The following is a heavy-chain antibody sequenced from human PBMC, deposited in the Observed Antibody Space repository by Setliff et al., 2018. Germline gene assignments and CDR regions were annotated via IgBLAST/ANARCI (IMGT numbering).Heavy chain of an antibody. CDR1: GYAFITFG. V-gene: IGHV1-18*01. D-gene: IGHD5-12*01. CDR3: VRGPGPSVVVAIPFDH. CDR2: MSPVYGIA. J-gene: IGHJ4*02. Sequence: EASVKVSCKPSGYAFITFGMSWVRQAPGQGLEWMGWMSPVYGIANYARKFQGRVTLTADTFTTTAYLELASLRDDDTAVYYCVRGPGPSVVVAIPFDHWGQGSLVTVSS.